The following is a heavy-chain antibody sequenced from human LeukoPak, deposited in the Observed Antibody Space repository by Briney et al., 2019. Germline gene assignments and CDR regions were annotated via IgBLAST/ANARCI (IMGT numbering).Heavy chain of an antibody. D-gene: IGHD6-13*01. CDR1: GFTFSSYS. J-gene: IGHJ4*02. V-gene: IGHV3-21*04. CDR3: ARGWRLGAAGTLNSFDY. CDR2: ISSSSSYI. Sequence: PGGSLRLSCAASGFTFSSYSMNWVRQAPGKGLEWVSSISSSSSYIYYADSVKGRFTISRDNAKNSLYLQMNSLRAEDTAVYYCARGWRLGAAGTLNSFDYWGQGTLVTVSS.